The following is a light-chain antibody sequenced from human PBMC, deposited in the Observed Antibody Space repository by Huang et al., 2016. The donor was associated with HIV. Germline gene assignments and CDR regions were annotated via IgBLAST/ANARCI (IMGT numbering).Light chain of an antibody. CDR2: LGS. Sequence: DIVMTQSPLSLPVTPGEPASIPCRSSQSLLHSNGYNYLDWYLQKPGQSTQLLIYLGSNRASGVPDRFSGSGSGIDFTLKISRVEADDVGVYYCMQALPALTFGGGTKVEIK. J-gene: IGKJ4*01. CDR3: MQALPALT. CDR1: QSLLHSNGYNY. V-gene: IGKV2-28*01.